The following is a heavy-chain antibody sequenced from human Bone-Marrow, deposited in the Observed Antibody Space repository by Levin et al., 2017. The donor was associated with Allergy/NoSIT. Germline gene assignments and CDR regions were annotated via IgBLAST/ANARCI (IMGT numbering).Heavy chain of an antibody. Sequence: GKGLVWIGCISYIGSTHYNPSLKSRVTISADTSDKQFSLKMSSVTAADTAVFYCARGTFHGASDAFDVWGQGTIVTVSS. CDR3: ARGTFHGASDAFDV. J-gene: IGHJ3*01. V-gene: IGHV4-31*02. D-gene: IGHD1/OR15-1a*01. CDR2: ISYIGST.